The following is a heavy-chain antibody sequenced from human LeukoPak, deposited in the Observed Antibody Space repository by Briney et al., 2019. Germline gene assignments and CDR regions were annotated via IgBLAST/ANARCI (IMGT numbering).Heavy chain of an antibody. CDR1: GFTFSSYG. V-gene: IGHV3-30*02. Sequence: GGSLRLSCAASGFTFSSYGMHWVRQAPGKGLEWVAFIRYDGSNKYYADSVKGRFTISRDNSKNTLYLQMNSLRAEDTAVYYCAKDRSILTGNTSDYWGQGTLVTVSS. CDR2: IRYDGSNK. CDR3: AKDRSILTGNTSDY. D-gene: IGHD3-9*01. J-gene: IGHJ4*02.